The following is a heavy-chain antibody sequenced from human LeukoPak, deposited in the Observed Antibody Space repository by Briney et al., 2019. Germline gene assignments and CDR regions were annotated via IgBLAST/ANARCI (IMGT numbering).Heavy chain of an antibody. CDR1: GGTFSSYA. CDR2: IIPIFGTA. CDR3: ARAESSGPERLVLVHFDY. Sequence: ASVKVSCKASGGTFSSYAISWVRQAPGQGLEWMGGIIPIFGTANYAQKSQGRVTITADESTSTAYMELSSLRSEDTAVYYCARAESSGPERLVLVHFDYWGQGTLVTVSS. D-gene: IGHD1-1*01. V-gene: IGHV1-69*13. J-gene: IGHJ4*02.